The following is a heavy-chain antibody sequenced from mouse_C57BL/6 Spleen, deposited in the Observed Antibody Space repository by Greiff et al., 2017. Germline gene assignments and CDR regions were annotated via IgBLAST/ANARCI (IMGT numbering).Heavy chain of an antibody. D-gene: IGHD1-1*01. Sequence: EVQGVESGGGLVKPGGSLKLSCAASGFTFSSYAMSWVRQTPEKRLEWVATISDGGSYTYYPDNVKGRFTISRDNAKNNLYLQMSHLKSEDTAMYYCARDGYGSPLDYWGQGTTLTVSS. CDR2: ISDGGSYT. CDR3: ARDGYGSPLDY. V-gene: IGHV5-4*01. CDR1: GFTFSSYA. J-gene: IGHJ2*01.